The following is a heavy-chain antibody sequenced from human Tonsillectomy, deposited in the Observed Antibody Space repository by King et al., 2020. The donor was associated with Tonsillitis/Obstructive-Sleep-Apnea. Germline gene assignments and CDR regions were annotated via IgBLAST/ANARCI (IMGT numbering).Heavy chain of an antibody. D-gene: IGHD1-26*01. V-gene: IGHV4-39*01. J-gene: IGHJ2*01. CDR1: GASIRSSSYY. CDR2: IYYSGST. Sequence: QLQESGPGLVKPSETLSLTCTVSGASIRSSSYYWSWIRQPPGKGLEWVGSIYYSGSTYYNPSLKSRVTISVDTSKNQFSLRVNSVTAADTAVYYCATLVGAAPSWYFDLWGRGTLVTVSS. CDR3: ATLVGAAPSWYFDL.